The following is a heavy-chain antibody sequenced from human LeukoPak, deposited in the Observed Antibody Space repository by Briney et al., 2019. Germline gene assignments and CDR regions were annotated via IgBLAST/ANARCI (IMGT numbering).Heavy chain of an antibody. D-gene: IGHD2-2*01. CDR3: AREDANFDY. CDR1: GFRFSSYA. CDR2: TSSSSYI. V-gene: IGHV3-21*01. Sequence: PGGSLRLSCAASGFRFSSYAMSWVRQAPGKGLEWVSSTSSSSYIYYADSVKGRFTISRDNAKNSLYLQMNSLRAEDTAVYYCAREDANFDYWGQGTLVTVSS. J-gene: IGHJ4*02.